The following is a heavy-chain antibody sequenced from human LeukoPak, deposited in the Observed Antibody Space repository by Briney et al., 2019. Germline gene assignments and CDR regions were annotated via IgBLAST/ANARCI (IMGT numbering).Heavy chain of an antibody. J-gene: IGHJ3*02. CDR2: IIPIFGTA. D-gene: IGHD2-15*01. CDR3: ARVRTRILHNGDAFDI. CDR1: GGTFSSYA. V-gene: IGHV1-69*01. Sequence: GSSVKVSCKASGGTFSSYAISWVRQAPGQGLEWMGGIIPIFGTANYVQKFQGRVTITADESTSTAYMELSSLRSEDTAVYYCARVRTRILHNGDAFDIWGQGTMVTVSS.